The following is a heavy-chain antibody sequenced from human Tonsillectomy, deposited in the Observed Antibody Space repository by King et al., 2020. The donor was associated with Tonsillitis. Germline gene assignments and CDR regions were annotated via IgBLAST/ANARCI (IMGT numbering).Heavy chain of an antibody. CDR1: GFTFSSYA. D-gene: IGHD3-22*01. Sequence: VQLVESGGGVVQPGRSLRVSCAASGFTFSSYAMHWVRQAPGKGLEWVAVISYDGSNKYYADSVKGRFTISRDNSKNTLYLQMNSLRVEDTAVYYCARDLDGYFGYWGQGTLVTVSS. CDR3: ARDLDGYFGY. J-gene: IGHJ4*02. V-gene: IGHV3-30-3*01. CDR2: ISYDGSNK.